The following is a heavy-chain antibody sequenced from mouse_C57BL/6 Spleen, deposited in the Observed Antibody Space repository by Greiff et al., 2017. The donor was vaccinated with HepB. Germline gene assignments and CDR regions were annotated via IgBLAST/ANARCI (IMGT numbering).Heavy chain of an antibody. J-gene: IGHJ1*03. CDR3: ARSGTTVVANWYFDV. D-gene: IGHD1-1*01. Sequence: VKLQQSGAELVRPGTSVKMSCKASGYTFTNYWIGWAKQRPGHGLEWIGDIYPGGGYTNYNEKFKGKATLTADKSSSTAYMQFSSLTSEDSAIYYCARSGTTVVANWYFDVWGTGTTVTVSS. CDR2: IYPGGGYT. V-gene: IGHV1-63*01. CDR1: GYTFTNYW.